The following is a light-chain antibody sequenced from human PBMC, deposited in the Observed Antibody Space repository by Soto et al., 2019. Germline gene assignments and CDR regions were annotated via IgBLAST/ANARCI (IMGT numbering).Light chain of an antibody. CDR2: DTS. CDR1: QSVSSH. Sequence: EIRMTQSPAILSVSPGESATLSCRASQSVSSHVVWYQQKPGQAPRLLIYDTSTRATGIPARFSGSGSGTEFTLTISSLQSADSAVYYCQQYSNWPPFTFGQGTRLEIK. V-gene: IGKV3-15*01. CDR3: QQYSNWPPFT. J-gene: IGKJ5*01.